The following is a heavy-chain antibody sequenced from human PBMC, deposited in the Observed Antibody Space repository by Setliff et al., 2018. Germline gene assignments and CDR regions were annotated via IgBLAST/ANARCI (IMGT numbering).Heavy chain of an antibody. CDR2: INHSGST. V-gene: IGHV4-38-2*01. CDR3: ARRPLYHYDFWSNWFDP. Sequence: SETLSLTCAVSVYSISRDCHWGWIRQPPGKGLEWIGEINHSGSTNYNPSLKSRVTISVDTSKNQFSLKLTSVTAADTAVYYCARRPLYHYDFWSNWFDPWGQGTLVTVSS. J-gene: IGHJ5*02. D-gene: IGHD3-3*01. CDR1: VYSISRDCH.